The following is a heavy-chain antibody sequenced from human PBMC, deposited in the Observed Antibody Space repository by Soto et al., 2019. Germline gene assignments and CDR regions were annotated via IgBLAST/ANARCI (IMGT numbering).Heavy chain of an antibody. Sequence: GGSLRLSCAASGFTFSDFYMTWIRQAPGKGLEWLSYISNSGSTIYYSDSVKGRFTISRDNAKKSLYLQMNSLRAEDTAIYYCARANYDILTGYSDCWGQGTLVTVSS. CDR1: GFTFSDFY. CDR2: ISNSGSTI. J-gene: IGHJ4*02. V-gene: IGHV3-11*01. D-gene: IGHD3-9*01. CDR3: ARANYDILTGYSDC.